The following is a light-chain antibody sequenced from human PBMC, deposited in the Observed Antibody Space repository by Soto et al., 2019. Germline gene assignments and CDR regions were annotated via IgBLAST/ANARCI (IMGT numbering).Light chain of an antibody. CDR1: QSVSSN. Sequence: EIVMTQSPATLSVSPGERATLSCRASQSVSSNLAWYQQKPGQAPRLLIYGASTRATGIPARFSGSGSGTEFTLTISSLQSEDFGVYYCQQYNNWPLTFGGGTKVEIE. CDR2: GAS. CDR3: QQYNNWPLT. V-gene: IGKV3D-15*01. J-gene: IGKJ4*01.